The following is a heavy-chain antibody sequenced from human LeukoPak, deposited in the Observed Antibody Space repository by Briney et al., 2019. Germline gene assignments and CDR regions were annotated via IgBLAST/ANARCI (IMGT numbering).Heavy chain of an antibody. D-gene: IGHD2/OR15-2a*01. CDR2: IRSYSSYI. CDR1: GFTFSSYG. V-gene: IGHV3-21*01. Sequence: GGTLRLSCAASGFTFSSYGMSWVRQAPGKGLEWVASIRSYSSYIHYGDSVKGRFTISRDDAKKSLYLQMNSLRAEDTAVYFCARFSEVYYYVDVWGTGTTVTVSS. CDR3: ARFSEVYYYVDV. J-gene: IGHJ6*03.